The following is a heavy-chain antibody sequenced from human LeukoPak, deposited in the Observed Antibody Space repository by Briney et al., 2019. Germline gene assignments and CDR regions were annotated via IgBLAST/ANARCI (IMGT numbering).Heavy chain of an antibody. J-gene: IGHJ4*02. D-gene: IGHD3-10*01. CDR2: IRPDGSDI. CDR3: ARDGSGSDFSLDY. V-gene: IGHV3-7*04. Sequence: GGSLRLSCVASGFNLRHYYMSWVRQAPGKGLEWAADIRPDGSDIYNVDSVRGRFTISRDNTKNSLFLQMNSLKDEDTAVYYCARDGSGSDFSLDYWGPGTLVTVSS. CDR1: GFNLRHYY.